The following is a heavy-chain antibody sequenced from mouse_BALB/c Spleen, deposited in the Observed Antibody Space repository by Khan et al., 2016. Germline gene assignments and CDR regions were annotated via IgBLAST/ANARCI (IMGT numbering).Heavy chain of an antibody. V-gene: IGHV4-1*02. J-gene: IGHJ2*01. Sequence: EVQLQESGGGLVQPGGSLKLSCAASGFDFSRYWMSWVRQAPGKGLEWIGEINPDSSTINYTPSLKDKFIISRDNAKNTLYLQLSKVRSEDKALYFCARLHYYGYMNYWGQGTTLTVSS. CDR1: GFDFSRYW. D-gene: IGHD1-2*01. CDR2: INPDSSTI. CDR3: ARLHYYGYMNY.